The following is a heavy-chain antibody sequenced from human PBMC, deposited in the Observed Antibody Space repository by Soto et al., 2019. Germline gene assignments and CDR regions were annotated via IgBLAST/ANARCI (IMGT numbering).Heavy chain of an antibody. Sequence: QVQLVQSGAEVQKPGSSVKVSCKASGGTFSSYAISWVRQAPGQGLEWMGGIIPIFGTANYAQKFQGRVTITADESTSTAYMELSSLRSEDTAVYYCARGRSSSWYLDYYYYGMDVWGQGTTVTVSS. CDR1: GGTFSSYA. CDR2: IIPIFGTA. V-gene: IGHV1-69*01. CDR3: ARGRSSSWYLDYYYYGMDV. J-gene: IGHJ6*02. D-gene: IGHD6-13*01.